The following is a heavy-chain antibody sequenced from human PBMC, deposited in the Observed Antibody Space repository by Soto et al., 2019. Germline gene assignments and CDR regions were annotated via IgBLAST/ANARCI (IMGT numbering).Heavy chain of an antibody. V-gene: IGHV1-3*01. CDR1: GYTFTSYA. CDR2: INAGNGNT. J-gene: IGHJ6*03. D-gene: IGHD6-13*01. Sequence: QVQLVQSGAEVKKPGASVKVSCKASGYTFTSYAMHWVRQAPGRRLEWMGWINAGNGNTKYSQKFQGRVTITRDTSASTAYMELSSLRSEDTAVYYCASSSAAGIYYYYYYMDVWGKGTTVTVSS. CDR3: ASSSAAGIYYYYYYMDV.